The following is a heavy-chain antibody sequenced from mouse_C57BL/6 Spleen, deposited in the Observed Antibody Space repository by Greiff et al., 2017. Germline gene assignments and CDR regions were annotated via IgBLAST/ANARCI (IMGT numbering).Heavy chain of an antibody. J-gene: IGHJ2*01. Sequence: EVKVVESGGGLVKPGGSLKLSCAASVFTFSDYGMHWVRQAPEKGLEWVAYISSGSSTIYYADTVKGRFTISRDHAKNTLFLQMTSLRSEDTAMYYCARRYLDYWGQGTTLTVSS. CDR2: ISSGSSTI. V-gene: IGHV5-17*01. CDR1: VFTFSDYG. CDR3: ARRYLDY.